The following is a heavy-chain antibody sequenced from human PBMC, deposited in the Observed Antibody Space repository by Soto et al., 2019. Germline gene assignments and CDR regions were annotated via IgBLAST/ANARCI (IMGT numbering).Heavy chain of an antibody. Sequence: SQAHSLPCVISEENGCDNSAAWDWIRQSPKRGLEWLGRTYYRSQGYNDYAVYVKIRITVTPDTSKNQFSLHLNSVTPEDTAVYYCASEFPYYESNDSYLDCWGQGAPVTGSA. V-gene: IGHV6-1*01. CDR2: TYYRSQGYN. J-gene: IGHJ4*02. CDR3: ASEFPYYESNDSYLDC. CDR1: EENGCDNSAA. D-gene: IGHD3-16*01.